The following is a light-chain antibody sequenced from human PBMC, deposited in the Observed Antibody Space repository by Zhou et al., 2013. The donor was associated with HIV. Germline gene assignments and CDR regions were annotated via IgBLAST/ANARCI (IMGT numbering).Light chain of an antibody. CDR3: QQYGSSPIT. CDR2: GAS. CDR1: QSVSNY. Sequence: EIVLTQSPATLSLSPGERATLSCRASQSVSNYLAWFQQKPGQAPRLLLYGASSRATGIPDRFSGSGSGTDFTLTISRLEPEDFAVYYCQQYGSSPITFGQGTRL. J-gene: IGKJ5*01. V-gene: IGKV3-20*01.